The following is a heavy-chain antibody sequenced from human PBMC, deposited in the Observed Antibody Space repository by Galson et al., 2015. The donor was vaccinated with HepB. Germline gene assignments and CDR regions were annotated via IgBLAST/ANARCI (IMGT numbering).Heavy chain of an antibody. CDR1: GFSFSDYY. CDR2: ISTTSGFT. V-gene: IGHV3-11*06. Sequence: SRRLSCAASGFSFSDYYMTWIRQAPGKGLEWISYISTTSGFTKYADSVKRRFTISRDNSKLSLYLQLNSLRVEDTAVYYCARDLRPRSWGQGTLVTVSS. J-gene: IGHJ5*02. CDR3: ARDLRPRS. D-gene: IGHD5-24*01.